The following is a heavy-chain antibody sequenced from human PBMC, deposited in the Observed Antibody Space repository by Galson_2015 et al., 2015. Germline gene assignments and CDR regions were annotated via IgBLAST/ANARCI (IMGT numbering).Heavy chain of an antibody. J-gene: IGHJ4*02. Sequence: SLRLSCAASGFTFSQYWMDWVRQAPGEGLVWVSRINSDGSNSRYADSVKGRFTISRDNAKNTLYLQMNSPRAEDTAVYYCARGYYYDSSVPAPPDYWGRGTLVTVSS. CDR3: ARGYYYDSSVPAPPDY. V-gene: IGHV3-74*01. CDR1: GFTFSQYW. CDR2: INSDGSNS. D-gene: IGHD3-22*01.